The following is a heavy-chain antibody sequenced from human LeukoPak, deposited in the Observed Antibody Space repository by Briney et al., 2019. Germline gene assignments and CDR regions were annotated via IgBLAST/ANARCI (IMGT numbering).Heavy chain of an antibody. CDR3: ARGYVTV. J-gene: IGHJ4*02. CDR1: GFTSSSYW. CDR2: ISTDGSFT. D-gene: IGHD2-2*01. V-gene: IGHV3-74*01. Sequence: GGSLRLSCAASGFTSSSYWMHWVRQGPEKGLVWVARISTDGSFTSYADSVKGRFTISRDNAKNTLYLQMNSLRDEDTAVYYCARGYVTVWGQGTLVAVSS.